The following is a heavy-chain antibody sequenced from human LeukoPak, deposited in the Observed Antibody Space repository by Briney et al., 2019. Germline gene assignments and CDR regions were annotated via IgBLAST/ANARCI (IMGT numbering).Heavy chain of an antibody. D-gene: IGHD5-12*01. CDR2: IDAGGST. Sequence: SETLSLTCTVSGGSISSGGSIGSLYWSWIRQPAGNGLEWIGRIDAGGSTNYNPSLRGRVTISVDKSKNQFSLKLSSVTAADTAVYYCARGWLPFDYWGQGTLVTVSS. J-gene: IGHJ4*02. CDR1: GGSISSGGSIGSLY. V-gene: IGHV4-61*02. CDR3: ARGWLPFDY.